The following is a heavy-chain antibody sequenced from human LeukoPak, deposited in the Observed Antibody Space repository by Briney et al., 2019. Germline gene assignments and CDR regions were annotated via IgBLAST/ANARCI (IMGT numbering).Heavy chain of an antibody. D-gene: IGHD2-2*01. CDR1: GFTFSSYA. J-gene: IGHJ6*02. CDR2: ISSNGGST. CDR3: ARDAELGYCSSTSCSYYYYYGMDV. Sequence: GGSLRLSCAASGFTFSSYAMHWVRQAPGKGLEYVSAISSNGGSTYYANSVKGRFTISRDNSKNTLYLQMGSLRAEDMAVYYCARDAELGYCSSTSCSYYYYYGMDVWGRGTTVTVSS. V-gene: IGHV3-64*01.